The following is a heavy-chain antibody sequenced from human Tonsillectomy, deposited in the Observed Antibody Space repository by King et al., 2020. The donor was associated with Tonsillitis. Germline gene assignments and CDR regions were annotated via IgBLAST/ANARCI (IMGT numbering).Heavy chain of an antibody. CDR1: GFTLSSYG. J-gene: IGHJ5*02. D-gene: IGHD1-26*01. CDR3: ARDLPIRSGTALGS. CDR2: ISYDGSKK. Sequence: VQLVESGGGVVQPGRSLRLSCAASGFTLSSYGMHWVRQAPGKGLEWVATISYDGSKKYYADSVKGRFTISRDNSKNTLYLQMNSLRGEDTAVYYSARDLPIRSGTALGSWGQGTLVTVSS. V-gene: IGHV3-33*05.